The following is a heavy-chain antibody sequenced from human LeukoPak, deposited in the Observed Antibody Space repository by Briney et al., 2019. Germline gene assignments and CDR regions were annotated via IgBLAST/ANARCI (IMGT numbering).Heavy chain of an antibody. Sequence: GGYVSLSCASSGFTFSSYAMRWLRQAPRKGVEWVSAISGSGGSTYYEDSEKGRLTISRDNNKNTLYWQMSNMMDEDTAVYYCTKAHLYCSGGSCYSDPFDYWGQGTLVTVSS. D-gene: IGHD2-15*01. J-gene: IGHJ4*02. V-gene: IGHV3-23*01. CDR1: GFTFSSYA. CDR2: ISGSGGST. CDR3: TKAHLYCSGGSCYSDPFDY.